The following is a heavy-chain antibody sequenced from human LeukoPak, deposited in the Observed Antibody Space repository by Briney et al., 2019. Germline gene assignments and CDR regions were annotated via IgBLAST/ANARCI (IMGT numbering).Heavy chain of an antibody. CDR3: VNTAGYKFY. J-gene: IGHJ4*02. V-gene: IGHV3-66*01. D-gene: IGHD5-12*01. Sequence: GGSLRLSCAASEFSVGSNYMTWVRQAPGKGLEWVSLIYSGGSTYYADSVKGRFTISRDNAKNSLYLQVNSLRAEDTAVYYCVNTAGYKFYWGQGTLVTVSS. CDR1: EFSVGSNY. CDR2: IYSGGST.